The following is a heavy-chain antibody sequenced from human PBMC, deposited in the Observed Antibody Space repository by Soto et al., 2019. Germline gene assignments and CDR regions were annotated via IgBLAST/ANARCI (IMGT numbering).Heavy chain of an antibody. CDR2: IDGDGTST. CDR3: ARDPRNLGLDP. Sequence: GGSLRLSCAASGFTFSGYWMYWVRQSPGKGLVWVSRIDGDGTSTGYADSVKGRFTISRDNAKNTLYLQMNSLRAEDTAVYYCARDPRNLGLDPWGLGTLVTVYS. CDR1: GFTFSGYW. J-gene: IGHJ5*02. D-gene: IGHD4-4*01. V-gene: IGHV3-74*01.